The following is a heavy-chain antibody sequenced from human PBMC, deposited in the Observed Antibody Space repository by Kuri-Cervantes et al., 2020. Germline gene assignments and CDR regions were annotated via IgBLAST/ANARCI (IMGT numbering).Heavy chain of an antibody. CDR1: GYTFTGYY. CDR3: ATKTQKHYFDY. CDR2: INPNSGGT. Sequence: ASVKVSCKASGYTFTGYYMHWVRQAPGQGLEWMGWINPNSGGTNYAQKFQGRVTITRDTSISTTYMELSRLRSDDTAVYYCATKTQKHYFDYWGQGTLVTVSS. V-gene: IGHV1-2*02. J-gene: IGHJ4*01.